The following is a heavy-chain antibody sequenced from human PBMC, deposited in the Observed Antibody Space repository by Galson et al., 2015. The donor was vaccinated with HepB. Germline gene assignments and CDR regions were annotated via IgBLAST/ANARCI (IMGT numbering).Heavy chain of an antibody. J-gene: IGHJ2*01. CDR2: IKQDGSEK. V-gene: IGHV3-7*01. Sequence: SLRLSCAASGFTFSSYWMSWVRQAPGKGLEWVANIKQDGSEKYYVDSVKGRFTISRDNAKNSLYLQMNSLRAEDTAVYYCARMGGRIAAAGNHWYFDLWGRGTLVTVSS. CDR3: ARMGGRIAAAGNHWYFDL. CDR1: GFTFSSYW. D-gene: IGHD6-13*01.